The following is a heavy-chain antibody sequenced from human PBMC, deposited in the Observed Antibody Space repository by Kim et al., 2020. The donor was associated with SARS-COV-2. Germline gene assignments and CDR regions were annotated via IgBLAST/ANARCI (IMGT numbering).Heavy chain of an antibody. Sequence: ASVKVSCKASGYTFTGYYMHWVRQAPGQGLEWMGWINPNSGGTNYAQKFQGRVTMTRDTSISTAYMELSRLRSADTAVYYCASPIRLLRLGELSLGGGFDYWGQRALVTVSS. D-gene: IGHD3-16*02. J-gene: IGHJ4*02. CDR3: ASPIRLLRLGELSLGGGFDY. V-gene: IGHV1-2*02. CDR1: GYTFTGYY. CDR2: INPNSGGT.